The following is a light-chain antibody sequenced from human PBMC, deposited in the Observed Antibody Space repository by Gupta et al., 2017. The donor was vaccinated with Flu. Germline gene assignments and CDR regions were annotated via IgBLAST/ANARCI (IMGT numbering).Light chain of an antibody. CDR1: NSNIGSNT. CDR2: SDN. CDR3: AAWGDSLNGYV. Sequence: PGQRVSLSCSGSNSNIGSNTVAWYQQLPGAAPKVLIYSDNQRPSGVPDRFSASTSGTSASLGISGLESEDEADYYCAAWGDSLNGYVFGTGT. J-gene: IGLJ1*01. V-gene: IGLV1-44*01.